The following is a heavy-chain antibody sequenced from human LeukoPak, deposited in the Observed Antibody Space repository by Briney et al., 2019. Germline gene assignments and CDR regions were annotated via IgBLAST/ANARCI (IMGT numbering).Heavy chain of an antibody. V-gene: IGHV3-7*02. CDR1: GFTFSRYW. CDR3: ARPRSYGGNSPLEY. CDR2: IKEDGSAK. J-gene: IGHJ4*02. D-gene: IGHD4-23*01. Sequence: GGSLRLSCTASGFTFSRYWMTWVRQAPGKGLEWVANIKEDGSAKYYVDSMKGRFTISRDNAKNSLYLQINSLRAEDTAVYYCARPRSYGGNSPLEYWGQGTLVTVSS.